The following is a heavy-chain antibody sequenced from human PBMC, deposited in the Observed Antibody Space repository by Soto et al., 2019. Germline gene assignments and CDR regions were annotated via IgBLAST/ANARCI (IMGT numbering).Heavy chain of an antibody. CDR2: IYHSGST. Sequence: SETLSLTCSVSGDSLTIGGHYWTWIRQHPGKGLEWIGYIYHSGSTYYSPSLKSRVTISVDTSENQFSLKLTSMTAADTAVYYFARGGEGFDLCGQGKMVT. J-gene: IGHJ3*01. V-gene: IGHV4-31*03. D-gene: IGHD2-21*01. CDR1: GDSLTIGGHY. CDR3: ARGGEGFDL.